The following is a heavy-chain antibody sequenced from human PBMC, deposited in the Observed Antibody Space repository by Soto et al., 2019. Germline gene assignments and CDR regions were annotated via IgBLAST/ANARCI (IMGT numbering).Heavy chain of an antibody. Sequence: PSETLSLTCAVYGGSFSGYYWSWIRQPPGKGLEWIGEINHSGSTNYNPSLKSRVTISVDTSKNQFSLKLSSVTAADTAVYYCARVDMTFYDFWSGSLPGYFDYWGQGTLVTVSS. CDR3: ARVDMTFYDFWSGSLPGYFDY. D-gene: IGHD3-3*01. J-gene: IGHJ4*02. V-gene: IGHV4-34*01. CDR1: GGSFSGYY. CDR2: INHSGST.